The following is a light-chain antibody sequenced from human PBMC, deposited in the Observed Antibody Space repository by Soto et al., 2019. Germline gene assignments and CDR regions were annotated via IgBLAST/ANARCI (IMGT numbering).Light chain of an antibody. V-gene: IGKV3-20*01. J-gene: IGKJ2*01. CDR1: QSVSSNY. CDR3: QQYGSSLYT. Sequence: EIVLTQSPGTLSLSPGERATLSCRASQSVSSNYLAWYQQKPGQAPRPLIYGASSRATGIPDRFSGSGSGTDFTLTISRLEPEDFAMYYCQQYGSSLYTFGQGTKLEIK. CDR2: GAS.